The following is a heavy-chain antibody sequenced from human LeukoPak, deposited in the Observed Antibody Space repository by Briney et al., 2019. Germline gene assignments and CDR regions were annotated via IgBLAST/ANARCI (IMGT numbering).Heavy chain of an antibody. CDR1: GYTFPRHY. D-gene: IGHD5-12*01. V-gene: IGHV1-46*01. CDR2: INPSGGST. CDR3: ARERYAPGAFDI. Sequence: ASGKVSFQASGYTFPRHYIHRVGQAPGQRPGWMGIINPSGGSTSYAQKFQGRVTMTRDTSTSTVYMELSSLRSEDTAVYYCARERYAPGAFDIWGQGTMVTVSS. J-gene: IGHJ3*02.